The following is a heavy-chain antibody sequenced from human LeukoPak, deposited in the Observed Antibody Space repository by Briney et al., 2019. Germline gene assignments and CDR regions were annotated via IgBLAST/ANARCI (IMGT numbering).Heavy chain of an antibody. CDR1: GGSISSGGYY. D-gene: IGHD3-10*01. V-gene: IGHV4-31*03. Sequence: SETLSLTCTVSGGSISSGGYYWSWFRQHPGKGLEWIWYIYYSGSTDYNPSLKSRVTFLVDTSKNQFSLKLSSVTAADTAVYYWARDSGSSPGRFDYWGQGTLVTVSS. J-gene: IGHJ4*02. CDR3: ARDSGSSPGRFDY. CDR2: IYYSGST.